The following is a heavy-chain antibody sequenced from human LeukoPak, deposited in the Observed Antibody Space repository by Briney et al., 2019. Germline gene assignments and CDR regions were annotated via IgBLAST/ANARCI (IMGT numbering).Heavy chain of an antibody. CDR2: IIPIFGTA. CDR3: ARGGDRQWLKGWFDP. V-gene: IGHV1-69*13. J-gene: IGHJ5*02. Sequence: ASVKVSCKASGGTFSSYAISWVRQAPGQGLEWMGGIIPIFGTANYAQKFQGRVTITADESTSTAYMELSSLRSEDTAVYYCARGGDRQWLKGWFDPWGQGTLVTVSS. D-gene: IGHD6-19*01. CDR1: GGTFSSYA.